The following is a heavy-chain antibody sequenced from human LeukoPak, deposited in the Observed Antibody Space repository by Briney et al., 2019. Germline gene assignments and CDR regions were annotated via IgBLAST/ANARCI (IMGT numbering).Heavy chain of an antibody. V-gene: IGHV4-59*01. CDR1: GGSISSYY. D-gene: IGHD2-2*01. CDR3: ARDRLYQEWYFDL. Sequence: SETLSLTCTVAGGSISSYYWSWIRQPPGKGLEWIGYIYYSGSTNYNPSLKSRVTISVDTSKNQFSLKLSSVTAADTAVYYCARDRLYQEWYFDLWGRGTLVTVSS. CDR2: IYYSGST. J-gene: IGHJ2*01.